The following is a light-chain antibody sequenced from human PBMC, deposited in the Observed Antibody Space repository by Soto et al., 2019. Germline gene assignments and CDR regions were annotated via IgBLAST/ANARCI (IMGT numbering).Light chain of an antibody. V-gene: IGKV3-20*01. CDR3: QQYGGSPQIT. CDR1: QSVTSSY. Sequence: EIVLTQSPGTLSLSPGERATLSCRASQSVTSSYLAWYQHKPGQAPRLLIYGASSRATGIPDRFSGSGSGSDFTLTISRLEPEDFAVYYCQQYGGSPQITFGQGTRLEIK. J-gene: IGKJ5*01. CDR2: GAS.